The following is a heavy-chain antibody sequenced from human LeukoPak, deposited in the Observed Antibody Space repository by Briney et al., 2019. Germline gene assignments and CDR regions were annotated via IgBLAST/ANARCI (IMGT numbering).Heavy chain of an antibody. J-gene: IGHJ4*02. CDR2: IYYSGST. V-gene: IGHV4-39*01. CDR3: ARLTSGHFDY. D-gene: IGHD3-10*01. Sequence: PSETLSLTCTVSGGSISRSSYYWGWIRQPPGKGLEWIATIYYSGSTYYNPSLKSRVTISAETSKNQSSLKLSSVTAADTAVYYCARLTSGHFDYWGQGTLVTVSS. CDR1: GGSISRSSYY.